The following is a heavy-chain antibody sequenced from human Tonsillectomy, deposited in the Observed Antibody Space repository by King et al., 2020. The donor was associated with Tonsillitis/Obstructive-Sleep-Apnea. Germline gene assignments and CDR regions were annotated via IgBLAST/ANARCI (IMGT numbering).Heavy chain of an antibody. V-gene: IGHV3-23*04. CDR2: ISGNGDST. CDR1: GFTFNTYA. CDR3: VKDWSYRPLPEGFFDS. D-gene: IGHD2-2*01. J-gene: IGHJ4*02. Sequence: EVQLVESGGGLVQPGGSLRLSCAASGFTFNTYAMSWVRQAPGKGLEWVSGISGNGDSTYYADSVKGRFTISRDNSRNTLYLQMNSLRGEDTAIYYCVKDWSYRPLPEGFFDSWGQGTLVTVSS.